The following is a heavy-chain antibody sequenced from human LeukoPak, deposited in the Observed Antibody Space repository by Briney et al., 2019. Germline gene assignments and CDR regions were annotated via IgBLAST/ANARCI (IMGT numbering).Heavy chain of an antibody. V-gene: IGHV3-74*01. CDR1: GFTFNSYW. CDR3: ARDRPHNWFDP. Sequence: PGGSLRLSCAASGFTFNSYWMHWVRQAPGKGLVWVSRISNDGSDATYADSVKGRFTISRDNGKNMLYLQMNGLRPDDTAVYYCARDRPHNWFDPWGQGTLVTVSS. CDR2: ISNDGSDA. J-gene: IGHJ5*02.